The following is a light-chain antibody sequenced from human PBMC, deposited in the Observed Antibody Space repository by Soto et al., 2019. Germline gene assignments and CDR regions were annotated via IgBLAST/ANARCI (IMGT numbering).Light chain of an antibody. J-gene: IGLJ1*01. CDR1: SSDVGTYNL. CDR2: EGT. V-gene: IGLV2-23*01. Sequence: QSALTQPASVSGSPGQSITISCTGTSSDVGTYNLVSWYQQHPGKAPKLMVYEGTKRPPGVSNRFSGSKSGNTASLTISGLQAEDEADYYCCSYVGSSTYVFGTGTKVTVL. CDR3: CSYVGSSTYV.